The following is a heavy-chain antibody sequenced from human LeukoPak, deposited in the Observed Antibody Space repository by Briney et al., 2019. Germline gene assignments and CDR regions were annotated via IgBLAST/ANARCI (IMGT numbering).Heavy chain of an antibody. Sequence: GESLKISCWGSGYSFTTYWIAWVRQMPGKGLEWMGFMYAGDSATVYSTSFQGHVTISADKSISTAYLQWSSLNASDTAMYYCARRLAVAGREFDYWAREPWSPSPQ. V-gene: IGHV5-51*01. D-gene: IGHD6-19*01. CDR1: GYSFTTYW. CDR3: ARRLAVAGREFDY. J-gene: IGHJ4*02. CDR2: MYAGDSAT.